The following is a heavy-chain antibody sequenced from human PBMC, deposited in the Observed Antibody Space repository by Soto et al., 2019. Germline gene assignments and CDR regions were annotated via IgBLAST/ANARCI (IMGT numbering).Heavy chain of an antibody. Sequence: SETLSLTCTVSGGSISSNYWTWIRQPPGKGLEWIGYVYNSGSTNYNPSLKSRVTISEDTSKSQFPLKVNSMTAADTAVYYCARYRREAVAGYTLDNWGQGILVTVSS. V-gene: IGHV4-59*01. CDR2: VYNSGST. CDR1: GGSISSNY. CDR3: ARYRREAVAGYTLDN. D-gene: IGHD6-13*01. J-gene: IGHJ4*02.